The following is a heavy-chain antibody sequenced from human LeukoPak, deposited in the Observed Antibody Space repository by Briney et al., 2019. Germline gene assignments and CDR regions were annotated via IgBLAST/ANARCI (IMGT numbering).Heavy chain of an antibody. CDR1: GGSFSGYY. CDR2: IYYSGST. V-gene: IGHV4-34*01. CDR3: ARHPEYSSYDWFDP. D-gene: IGHD6-6*01. J-gene: IGHJ5*02. Sequence: SETLSLTCAVYGGSFSGYYWSWIRQPPGKGLEWIGSIYYSGSTYYNPSLKSRVTISVDTSKNQFSLKLSSVTAADTAVYYCARHPEYSSYDWFDPWGQGTLVTVSS.